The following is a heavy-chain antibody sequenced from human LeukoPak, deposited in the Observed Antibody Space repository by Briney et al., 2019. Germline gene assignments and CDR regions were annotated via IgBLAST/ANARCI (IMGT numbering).Heavy chain of an antibody. CDR1: GFTFSSYW. D-gene: IGHD1-26*01. V-gene: IGHV3-7*03. Sequence: GGSLRLSCAASGFTFSSYWMSWVRQAPGKGLEWVANIKQDGSEKYCVDSVKGRFTISRDNAKNSLYLQMNSLRAEDTALYYCAKSSGSVRHFYYYYMDVWGKGTTVTVSS. CDR3: AKSSGSVRHFYYYYMDV. J-gene: IGHJ6*03. CDR2: IKQDGSEK.